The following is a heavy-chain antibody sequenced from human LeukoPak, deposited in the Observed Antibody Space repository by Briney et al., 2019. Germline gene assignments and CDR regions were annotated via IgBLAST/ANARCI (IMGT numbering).Heavy chain of an antibody. CDR1: GFTFSSYA. Sequence: GGSLRLSCAASGFTFSSYAMSWVRQAAGKGLEWISIIYSGGNTYYADSVKGRFTISRDSSKNTLYLQMNALRAEDTAVYYCARGATFLAWFDPWGQGTLVTVSS. CDR2: IYSGGNT. D-gene: IGHD2-21*01. V-gene: IGHV3-23*03. J-gene: IGHJ5*02. CDR3: ARGATFLAWFDP.